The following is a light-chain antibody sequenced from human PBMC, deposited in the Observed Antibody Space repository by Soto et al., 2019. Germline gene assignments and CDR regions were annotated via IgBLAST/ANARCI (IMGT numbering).Light chain of an antibody. J-gene: IGLJ1*01. CDR1: YNDIADYDY. V-gene: IGLV2-8*01. CDR3: SSYAGSNSYV. CDR2: EVN. Sequence: QSALTQPLSASGSPGQSVTVYCTGTYNDIADYDYVSWYQHHPGKAPKLIIYEVNKRPSGVPDRFSGSKSGTTASLTVSGLQAEDEADYYCSSYAGSNSYVFGTGTKVTVL.